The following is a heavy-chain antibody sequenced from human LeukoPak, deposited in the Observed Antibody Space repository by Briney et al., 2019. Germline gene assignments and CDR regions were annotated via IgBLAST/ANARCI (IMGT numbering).Heavy chain of an antibody. Sequence: ASVKVSCKASGYTFTGYYMHWVRQAPGQGLEWMGWINPNSGGTNYAQKLQGRVTMTTDTSTSTAYMELRSLRSDDTAVYYCARVSFGDPYYYYMDVWGKGTTVTVSS. CDR3: ARVSFGDPYYYYMDV. J-gene: IGHJ6*03. CDR2: INPNSGGT. V-gene: IGHV1-2*02. D-gene: IGHD2-21*02. CDR1: GYTFTGYY.